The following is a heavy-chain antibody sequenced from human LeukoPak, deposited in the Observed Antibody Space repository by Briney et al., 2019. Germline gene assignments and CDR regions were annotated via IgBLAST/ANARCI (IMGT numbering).Heavy chain of an antibody. CDR1: GYTFTSYD. D-gene: IGHD5-18*01. V-gene: IGHV1-8*03. CDR2: MNPNSGNT. Sequence: GASVKVSCKASGYTFTSYDINWVRQATGQGLEWMGWMNPNSGNTGYEQKFQGRVTIARNTSISTAYMELSSLRSEDTAVYYCARGPPDTAMVGDYFDYWGQGTLVTASS. J-gene: IGHJ4*02. CDR3: ARGPPDTAMVGDYFDY.